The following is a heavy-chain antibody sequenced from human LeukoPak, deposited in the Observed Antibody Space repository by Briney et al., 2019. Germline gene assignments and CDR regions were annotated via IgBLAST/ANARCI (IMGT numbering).Heavy chain of an antibody. J-gene: IGHJ4*02. V-gene: IGHV3-23*01. CDR1: GFTFSSYG. CDR3: ATSRFF. CDR2: ISASGVTT. D-gene: IGHD3-10*01. Sequence: GRSLRLSCAASGFTFSSYGMHWVRQAPGKGLEWVSAISASGVTTYYADSVRGRFTISRDNSKNTLYLQMNSLRAEDTAVYYCATSRFFWGQGTLVTVSS.